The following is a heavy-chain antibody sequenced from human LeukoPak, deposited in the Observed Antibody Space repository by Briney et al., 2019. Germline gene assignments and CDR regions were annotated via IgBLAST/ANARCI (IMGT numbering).Heavy chain of an antibody. D-gene: IGHD6-19*01. CDR1: GYTLTGYY. J-gene: IGHJ3*02. CDR3: ATDSSGWRTDAFDI. Sequence: GASVKVSCKASGYTLTGYYMHWVRQAPGQGLEWMGWINPNGGGTNYAQKFQGRVTMTRDTSISTAYMELSRLRSDDTAVYYCATDSSGWRTDAFDIWGQGTMVTVSS. V-gene: IGHV1-2*02. CDR2: INPNGGGT.